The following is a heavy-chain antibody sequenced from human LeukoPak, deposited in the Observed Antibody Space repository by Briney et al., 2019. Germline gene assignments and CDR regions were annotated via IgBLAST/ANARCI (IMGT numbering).Heavy chain of an antibody. Sequence: GESLKISCKASGYSFTDYWIGWVRQMPGKGLEWMGMINPGDTNIAYSPSFQGQVTISADRSINTAYLQWSSLKASDTAMYYCARPRRAERDEDFWGQGTLVTVSS. V-gene: IGHV5-51*01. CDR2: INPGDTNI. CDR1: GYSFTDYW. J-gene: IGHJ4*02. CDR3: ARPRRAERDEDF. D-gene: IGHD1-1*01.